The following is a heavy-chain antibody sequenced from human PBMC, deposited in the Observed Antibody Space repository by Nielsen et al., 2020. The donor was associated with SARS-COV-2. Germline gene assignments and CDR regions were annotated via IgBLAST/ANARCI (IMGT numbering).Heavy chain of an antibody. CDR2: IVVGSGNT. CDR1: GFTFTSSA. CDR3: AAGDYDSLTGPTSGAFYI. D-gene: IGHD3-9*01. J-gene: IGHJ3*02. V-gene: IGHV1-58*01. Sequence: SVKVSCKASGFTFTSSAVQWVRQARGQRLEWIGWIVVGSGNTNYAQKFQERVTITRDMSTSTAYMELSSLRSEDTAVYYCAAGDYDSLTGPTSGAFYIWGQGTIVTVSS.